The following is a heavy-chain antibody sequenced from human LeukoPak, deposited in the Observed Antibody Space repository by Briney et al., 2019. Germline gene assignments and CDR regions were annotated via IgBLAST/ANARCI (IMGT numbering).Heavy chain of an antibody. V-gene: IGHV4-34*01. Sequence: PSETLSLTCAVYGGSFSGFYWSWIRQPPGKGLEWIGEINHSGSTNYNPSLKSRVTISVDTSKKQFSLRLSSVTAADTAVYYCARDEDGVVGPSRDHWGQGTLVTVSS. CDR2: INHSGST. CDR1: GGSFSGFY. D-gene: IGHD1-26*01. CDR3: ARDEDGVVGPSRDH. J-gene: IGHJ4*02.